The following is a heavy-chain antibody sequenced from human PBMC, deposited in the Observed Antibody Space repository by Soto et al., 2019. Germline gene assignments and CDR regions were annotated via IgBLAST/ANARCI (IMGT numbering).Heavy chain of an antibody. CDR1: GFTFSSYA. CDR3: ARGGQRGADAFDI. V-gene: IGHV3-30*04. D-gene: IGHD3-16*01. CDR2: ISYDGSNK. J-gene: IGHJ3*02. Sequence: GGSLRLSCAASGFTFSSYAMHWVRQAPGKGLEWVAVISYDGSNKYYADSVKGRFTISRDNSKNTLYLQMNSLRAEDPAVYYGARGGQRGADAFDIWGQGTMVTVSS.